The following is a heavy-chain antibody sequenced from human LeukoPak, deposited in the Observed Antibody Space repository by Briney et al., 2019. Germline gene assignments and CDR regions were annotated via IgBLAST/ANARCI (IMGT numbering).Heavy chain of an antibody. Sequence: GGSLRLSCAASGFTFSAYWVHWVRQAPGKGLEWVSCLKSDGISASYADSVKGRFTVSRDNSKNTLYLQMNSLRAEDTAVYYCAKDLTLFYDSSGYYRYWGQGTLVTVSS. V-gene: IGHV3-74*01. CDR1: GFTFSAYW. CDR2: LKSDGISA. J-gene: IGHJ4*02. D-gene: IGHD3-22*01. CDR3: AKDLTLFYDSSGYYRY.